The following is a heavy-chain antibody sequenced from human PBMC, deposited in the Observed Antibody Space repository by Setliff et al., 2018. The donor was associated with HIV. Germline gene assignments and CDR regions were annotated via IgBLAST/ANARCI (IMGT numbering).Heavy chain of an antibody. V-gene: IGHV4-31*03. J-gene: IGHJ4*02. CDR2: IYYSGST. D-gene: IGHD1-26*01. CDR3: ASGRPGATNLDY. CDR1: GGSISSGGYY. Sequence: PSETLSLTCTVSGGSISSGGYYMTWIRQRPGKGLEWIDYIYYSGSTKYNLSLKSRLSISIDTSKNQFSLKLNSVTAADTSVYYCASGRPGATNLDYWGQGTLVTVSS.